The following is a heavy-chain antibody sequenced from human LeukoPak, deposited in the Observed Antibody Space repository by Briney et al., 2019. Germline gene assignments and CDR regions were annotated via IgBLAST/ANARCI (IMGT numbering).Heavy chain of an antibody. Sequence: ASVKVSCRASGYTFTSYVISWVRQAPGQGLEWMGWISAYNGNTNYAQKLQGRVTMTTDTSTSTAYMELRSLRSDDTAVYYCARDRVGYCSSTSCPYYYYYGMDVWGKGTTVTVSS. CDR2: ISAYNGNT. D-gene: IGHD2-2*01. V-gene: IGHV1-18*04. CDR3: ARDRVGYCSSTSCPYYYYYGMDV. J-gene: IGHJ6*04. CDR1: GYTFTSYV.